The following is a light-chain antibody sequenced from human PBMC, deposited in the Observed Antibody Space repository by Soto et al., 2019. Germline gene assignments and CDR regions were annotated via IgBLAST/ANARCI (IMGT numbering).Light chain of an antibody. J-gene: IGKJ5*01. CDR2: GAS. CDR3: QQYTIWPLT. V-gene: IGKV3-15*01. CDR1: QSVSSS. Sequence: EIVLTQSPATLSVSPGERATLSCRASQSVSSSLAWYQQKPGQAPRLLIYGASTRATGVPARFSGSGSGTEFTLTISSLQSEDFAFYYCQQYTIWPLTFGQGTRLEIK.